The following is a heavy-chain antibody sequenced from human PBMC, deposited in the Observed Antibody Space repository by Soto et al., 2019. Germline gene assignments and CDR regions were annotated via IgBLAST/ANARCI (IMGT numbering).Heavy chain of an antibody. J-gene: IGHJ6*02. D-gene: IGHD4-17*01. Sequence: PSETLSLTCAVYGGSFSGYYWSWIRQPPGKGLEWIGEINHSGSTNYNPSLKSRVTISVDTSKNQFSLKLSSVTAADTAVYYCARGPRGRTVTSYYYYYGMDVWGQGTTVTV. CDR1: GGSFSGYY. CDR2: INHSGST. CDR3: ARGPRGRTVTSYYYYYGMDV. V-gene: IGHV4-34*01.